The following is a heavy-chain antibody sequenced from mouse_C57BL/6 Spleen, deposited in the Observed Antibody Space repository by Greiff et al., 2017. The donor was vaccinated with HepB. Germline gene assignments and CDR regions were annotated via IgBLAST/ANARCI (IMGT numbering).Heavy chain of an antibody. CDR2: INPNNGGT. Sequence: VQLKESGPELVKPGASVKMSCKASGYTFTDYNMHWVKQSHGKSLEWIGYINPNNGGTSYNQKFKGKATLTVNKSSSTDYMELRSLTSEDSAVYYCARQVEGPLDYWGQGTTLTVSS. D-gene: IGHD1-1*01. CDR3: ARQVEGPLDY. V-gene: IGHV1-22*01. J-gene: IGHJ2*01. CDR1: GYTFTDYN.